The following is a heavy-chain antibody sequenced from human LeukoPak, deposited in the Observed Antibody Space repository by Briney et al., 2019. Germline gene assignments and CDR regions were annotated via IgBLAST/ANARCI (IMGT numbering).Heavy chain of an antibody. CDR3: AKGGGGGYGGNGNWFDP. CDR1: GFTFSSYS. Sequence: PGGSLRLSCAASGFTFSSYSMNWVRQAPGKGLEWVSYISSSSSTIYYADSVKGRFTISRDNSKNTLYLQMNSLRAEDTAVYYCAKGGGGGYGGNGNWFDPWGQGTLVTVSS. D-gene: IGHD4-23*01. V-gene: IGHV3-48*01. CDR2: ISSSSSTI. J-gene: IGHJ5*02.